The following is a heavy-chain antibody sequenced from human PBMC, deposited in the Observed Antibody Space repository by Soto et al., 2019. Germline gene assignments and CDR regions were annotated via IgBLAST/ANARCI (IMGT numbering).Heavy chain of an antibody. D-gene: IGHD3-9*01. CDR1: GGSISSGGYS. CDR3: ARRYGYYFDY. J-gene: IGHJ4*02. V-gene: IGHV4-39*07. Sequence: SETLSLTCAVSGGSISSGGYSWSWIRQPPGKGLEWIGSIYYSGYTNYNPSLKSRVTISVDTSKNQLSLKLSSVTAADTAVYYCARRYGYYFDYWGQGTLVTVSS. CDR2: IYYSGYT.